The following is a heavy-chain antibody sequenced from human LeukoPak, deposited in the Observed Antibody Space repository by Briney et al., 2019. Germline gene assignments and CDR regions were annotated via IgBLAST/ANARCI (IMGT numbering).Heavy chain of an antibody. V-gene: IGHV4-59*01. CDR1: GGSISSYY. J-gene: IGHJ3*02. CDR2: IYYSGST. Sequence: SSETLSLTCTVSGGSISSYYWSWIRQPPGKGLEWIGYIYYSGSTNYDPSLKSRVTISVDTSKNQFSLKLSSVTAADTAVYYCARDGSGSYYLFDIWGQGTMVTVSS. D-gene: IGHD3-10*01. CDR3: ARDGSGSYYLFDI.